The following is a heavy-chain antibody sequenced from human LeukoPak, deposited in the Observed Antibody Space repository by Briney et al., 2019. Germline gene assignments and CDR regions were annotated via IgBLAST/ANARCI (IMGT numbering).Heavy chain of an antibody. D-gene: IGHD3-16*01. V-gene: IGHV4-61*09. J-gene: IGHJ6*02. CDR2: IYTSGST. CDR3: ARVRLFDDYVWGSYSYYYGMDV. CDR1: GGSISSGSYY. Sequence: PSETLSLTCTVSGGSISSGSYYWSWIRQPAGKGLEWIGHIYTSGSTNYNPSLKSRVTISVDTSENQFSLKLSSVTAADTAVYYCARVRLFDDYVWGSYSYYYGMDVWGQGTTVTVSS.